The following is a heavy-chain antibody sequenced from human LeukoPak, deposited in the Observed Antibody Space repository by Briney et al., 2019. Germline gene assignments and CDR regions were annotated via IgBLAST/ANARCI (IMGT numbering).Heavy chain of an antibody. V-gene: IGHV4-4*09. CDR2: ISGSGNT. Sequence: SETLSLTCSVSGVSMNSHYLKWIRQTPRKGLESTGFISGSGNTNYNPSRMSRVTMSLETSKRQFSLKLMSVTAADTAVYYCVVSPNQDFYDYWSQATLVTVS. J-gene: IGHJ4*02. CDR1: GVSMNSHY. CDR3: VVSPNQDFYDY.